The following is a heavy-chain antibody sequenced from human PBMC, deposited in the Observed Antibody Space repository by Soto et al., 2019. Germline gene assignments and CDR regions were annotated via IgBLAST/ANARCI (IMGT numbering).Heavy chain of an antibody. Sequence: GGSLRLSCAASGFTFSSYGMHWVRQAPGKGLGWVAVIWCDGSNKYYAGSVKGRFTISRDNSKNTLYLQMNSLRAEDTAVYYCAKDEYHPLPGFLWHYWGQGTLVTVSS. CDR1: GFTFSSYG. CDR3: AKDEYHPLPGFLWHY. CDR2: IWCDGSNK. J-gene: IGHJ4*02. V-gene: IGHV3-33*06. D-gene: IGHD2-2*01.